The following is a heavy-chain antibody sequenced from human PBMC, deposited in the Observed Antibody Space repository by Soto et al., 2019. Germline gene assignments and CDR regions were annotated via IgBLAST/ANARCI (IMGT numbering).Heavy chain of an antibody. CDR3: ARRYSFDAFDI. Sequence: ASVKVSCKASGYTFTTYGISWLRQAPGQGLEWMGWISTYNGNTQFAQKFQGRVTMTTDTSTSTAYMELRSLTSDDTAVYYCARRYSFDAFDIWGQGTMVTVSS. D-gene: IGHD5-18*01. CDR2: ISTYNGNT. J-gene: IGHJ3*02. V-gene: IGHV1-18*01. CDR1: GYTFTTYG.